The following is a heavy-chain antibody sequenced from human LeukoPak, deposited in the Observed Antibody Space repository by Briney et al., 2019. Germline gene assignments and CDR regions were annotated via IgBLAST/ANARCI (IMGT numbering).Heavy chain of an antibody. CDR1: GFTFSSNA. CDR2: ISGSGGST. D-gene: IGHD6-19*01. V-gene: IGHV3-23*01. CDR3: AKDRGGGAVAGNFDY. Sequence: PGGSLRLSCAASGFTFSSNAMSWVRQAPGKGLEWVSAISGSGGSTYYADSVKGRFTISRDNSKNTLYLQMNSLRAEDTAVYYCAKDRGGGAVAGNFDYWGQGTLVTVSS. J-gene: IGHJ4*02.